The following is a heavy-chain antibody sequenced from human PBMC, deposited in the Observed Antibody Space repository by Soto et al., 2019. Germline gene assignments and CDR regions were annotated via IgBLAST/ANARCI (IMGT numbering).Heavy chain of an antibody. CDR3: ARGGGLGAFDI. CDR1: GFTFSSYA. Sequence: QVQLVESGGGVVQPGRSLRLSCAASGFTFSSYAMHWVRQAPGKGLEWVAVISYDGSNKYYADSVKGRFTISRDNSKNTLYLQMNSLRAEDTAVYYCARGGGLGAFDIWGQGTMVTVSS. D-gene: IGHD3-10*01. CDR2: ISYDGSNK. V-gene: IGHV3-30-3*01. J-gene: IGHJ3*02.